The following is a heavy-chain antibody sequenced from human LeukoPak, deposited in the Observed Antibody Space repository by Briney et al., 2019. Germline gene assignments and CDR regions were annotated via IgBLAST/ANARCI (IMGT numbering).Heavy chain of an antibody. V-gene: IGHV4-34*01. CDR1: GGSFSAYY. Sequence: PSETLSLTCAVYGGSFSAYYWSWIRQPPGKGLEWIGEINHSGSTNYNPSLKSRVNISVDMSKNQFSLKLSFVTAADTAVYYCARVSRLWWARDIWGQGTMVTVSS. CDR3: ARVSRLWWARDI. J-gene: IGHJ3*02. D-gene: IGHD2-21*01. CDR2: INHSGST.